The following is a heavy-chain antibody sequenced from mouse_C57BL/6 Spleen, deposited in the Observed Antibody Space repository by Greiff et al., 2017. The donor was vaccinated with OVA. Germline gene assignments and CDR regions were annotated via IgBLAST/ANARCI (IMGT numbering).Heavy chain of an antibody. V-gene: IGHV1-76*01. CDR2: IYPGSGNT. CDR3: ARLRDGYYRYFDV. Sequence: QVQLKESGAELVRPGASVKLSCKASGYTFTDYYINWVKQRPGQGLEWIARIYPGSGNTYYNEKFKGKATLTAEKSSSTAYMQLSSLTSEDSAVYFCARLRDGYYRYFDVWGTGTTVTVSS. J-gene: IGHJ1*03. CDR1: GYTFTDYY. D-gene: IGHD2-3*01.